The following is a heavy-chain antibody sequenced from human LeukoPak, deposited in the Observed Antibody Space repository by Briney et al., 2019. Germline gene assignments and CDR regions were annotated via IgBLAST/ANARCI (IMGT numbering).Heavy chain of an antibody. CDR1: GGSFSGYY. Sequence: PSETLSLTCAVYGGSFSGYYWSWIRQPPGKGLEWIGEINHSGSTNYNPSLKSRVTISVDTSKNQLSLKLSSVTAADTAVYYCAIIAVAGTAYWGQGTLVTVSS. J-gene: IGHJ4*02. CDR3: AIIAVAGTAY. CDR2: INHSGST. D-gene: IGHD6-19*01. V-gene: IGHV4-34*01.